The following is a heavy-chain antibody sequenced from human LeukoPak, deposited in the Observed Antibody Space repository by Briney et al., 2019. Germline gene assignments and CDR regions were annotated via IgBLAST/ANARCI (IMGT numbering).Heavy chain of an antibody. CDR1: GFTFNGYG. D-gene: IGHD5-18*01. V-gene: IGHV3-9*01. J-gene: IGHJ4*02. CDR3: TRATGYSTDDLEY. Sequence: GRSLRLSCAASGFTFNGYGMHWVRQAPGKGLEWVSGISRNSGSIDYADSVKGRFTITRDKANSTLYLQMNSLTADDTAVYYCTRATGYSTDDLEYWGQGNLV. CDR2: ISRNSGSI.